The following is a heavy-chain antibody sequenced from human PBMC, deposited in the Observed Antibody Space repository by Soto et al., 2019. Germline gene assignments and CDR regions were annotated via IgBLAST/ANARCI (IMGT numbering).Heavy chain of an antibody. CDR1: GFTFSSYE. CDR3: PRGPPFDY. CDR2: ISSSDITI. J-gene: IGHJ4*02. Sequence: GGSLRLSCAASGFTFSSYEMNWVRQAPGKGLEWVSYISSSDITIYYTDSVKGRLTISRDNAKNSLYLQMNSLRAEDTAVYYCPRGPPFDYWGQGTLVAVSS. V-gene: IGHV3-48*03.